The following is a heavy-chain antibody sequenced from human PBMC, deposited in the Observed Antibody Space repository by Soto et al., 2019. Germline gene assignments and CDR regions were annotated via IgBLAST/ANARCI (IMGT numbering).Heavy chain of an antibody. V-gene: IGHV6-1*01. J-gene: IGHJ6*02. CDR2: TYYRSKWYN. CDR1: GDSVSSNSAA. CDR3: ASQVLRFLEWPYGMDV. D-gene: IGHD3-3*01. Sequence: SQTLSLTCAISGDSVSSNSAAWNWIRQSPSRGLEWLGRTYYRSKWYNDYAVSVKSRITINPDTSKNQFSLKLNSVTPEDTAVYYCASQVLRFLEWPYGMDVWGQGTTVTVSS.